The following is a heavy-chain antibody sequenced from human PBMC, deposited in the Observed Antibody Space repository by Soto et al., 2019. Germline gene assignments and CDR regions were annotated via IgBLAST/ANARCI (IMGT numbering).Heavy chain of an antibody. CDR3: ASNFDIAATGTAFDY. D-gene: IGHD6-13*01. J-gene: IGHJ4*02. CDR2: IYSSGTT. V-gene: IGHV4-4*07. CDR1: GGSISSYY. Sequence: PSETLSLTCSVSGGSISSYYWSWIRLPAGRGLQWVGRIYSSGTTNYNPSLKSRVRMSVDTYRNSFSLRLDSVTAADTAVYYCASNFDIAATGTAFDYWGRGVLVTVSS.